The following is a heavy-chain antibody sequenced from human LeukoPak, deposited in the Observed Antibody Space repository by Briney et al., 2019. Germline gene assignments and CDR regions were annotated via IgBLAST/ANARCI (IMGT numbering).Heavy chain of an antibody. CDR3: ARDRRITIFGVVTIPNYYYGMDV. CDR1: GGSFSGYY. Sequence: PSETLSLTCAVYGGSFSGYYWSWIRQPPGKGLEWIGEINHSGSTNYNPSLKSRVTISVDTSKNQFSLKLSSVTAADTAVYYCARDRRITIFGVVTIPNYYYGMDVWGQGTTVTVSS. V-gene: IGHV4-34*01. J-gene: IGHJ6*02. D-gene: IGHD3-3*01. CDR2: INHSGST.